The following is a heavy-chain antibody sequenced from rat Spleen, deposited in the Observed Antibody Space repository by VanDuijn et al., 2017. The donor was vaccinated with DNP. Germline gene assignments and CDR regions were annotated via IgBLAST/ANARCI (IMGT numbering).Heavy chain of an antibody. CDR1: GFTFNKFG. D-gene: IGHD1-4*01. Sequence: EVQLVESGGDLVQPGRSLKLSCTASGFTFNKFGMAWVRQAPTQGLEWVASISPSGGSTYYRDSVKGRFTISRDHAKNTQYLQMNSLRSEDTATYYCARGNYPGINTFDYWGQGVMVTVSS. CDR2: ISPSGGST. CDR3: ARGNYPGINTFDY. J-gene: IGHJ2*01. V-gene: IGHV5S13*01.